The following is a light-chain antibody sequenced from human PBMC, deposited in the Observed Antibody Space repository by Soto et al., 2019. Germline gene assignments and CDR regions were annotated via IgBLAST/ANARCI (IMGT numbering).Light chain of an antibody. V-gene: IGKV3-11*01. CDR3: QQRSTWPIT. CDR2: DTS. Sequence: EICLPRSPATWSLSPGETATPSSRPIQLVPTYLAWYQQKPGQAPRLLIYDTSNRATGIPARFSGSGSGTDFTLTISSLEPEDFAVYYCQQRSTWPITFGQGTRLEIK. J-gene: IGKJ5*01. CDR1: QLVPTY.